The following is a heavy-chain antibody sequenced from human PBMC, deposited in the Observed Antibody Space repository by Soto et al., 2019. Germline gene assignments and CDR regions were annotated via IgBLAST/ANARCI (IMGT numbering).Heavy chain of an antibody. Sequence: PGGSLRLSCVASGFTFNNYSMNWVRQAPGKGLEWVSYISSSGSTIYYADSVKGRFTISRDNAKNSLYPQMNSLRAEDTTVYYCARRGATMGSYGMDVWGQGTTVTVSS. V-gene: IGHV3-48*01. CDR1: GFTFNNYS. CDR2: ISSSGSTI. J-gene: IGHJ6*02. D-gene: IGHD1-26*01. CDR3: ARRGATMGSYGMDV.